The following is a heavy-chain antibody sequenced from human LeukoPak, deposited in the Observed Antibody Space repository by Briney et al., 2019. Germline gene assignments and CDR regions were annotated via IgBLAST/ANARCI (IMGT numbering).Heavy chain of an antibody. CDR1: GGSISSSSYY. Sequence: PSETLSLTCTVSGGSISSSSYYWGWIRQPPGQGLEWIGSIYYSGSTYYNPSLESRVTISVDTSKNQFSLKLSSVTAADTAVYYCARASASGSYELFDYWGQGTLVTVSS. J-gene: IGHJ4*02. D-gene: IGHD1-26*01. CDR2: IYYSGST. V-gene: IGHV4-39*07. CDR3: ARASASGSYELFDY.